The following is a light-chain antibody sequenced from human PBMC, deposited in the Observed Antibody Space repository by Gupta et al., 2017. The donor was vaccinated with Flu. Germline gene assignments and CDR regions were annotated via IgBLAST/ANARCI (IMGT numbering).Light chain of an antibody. CDR2: AAS. CDR3: QQDIRSPWT. Sequence: VIWMTQSPSLLSASTGDRVTITCRVSQCISNYLNWYQQKPGKAPELLIYAASTLQSGVPSRFSGSGSGTDFTLTISCLQSEDFATYYCQQDIRSPWTFGHGTKVEIK. CDR1: QCISNY. J-gene: IGKJ1*01. V-gene: IGKV1D-8*01.